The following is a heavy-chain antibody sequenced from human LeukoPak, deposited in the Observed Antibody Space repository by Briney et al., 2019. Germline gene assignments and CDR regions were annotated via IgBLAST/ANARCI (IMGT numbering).Heavy chain of an antibody. CDR1: GGSISSSSYY. Sequence: SETLSLTCTVSGGSISSSSYYWGWIRQPPGKGLEWIGSIYYSGSTYYNPSLKSRVTISVDTSKNQFSLKLSSVTAADTAVYYRARHRTGGGSYHKGDWFDPWGQGTLVTVSS. J-gene: IGHJ5*02. V-gene: IGHV4-39*01. CDR3: ARHRTGGGSYHKGDWFDP. CDR2: IYYSGST. D-gene: IGHD1-26*01.